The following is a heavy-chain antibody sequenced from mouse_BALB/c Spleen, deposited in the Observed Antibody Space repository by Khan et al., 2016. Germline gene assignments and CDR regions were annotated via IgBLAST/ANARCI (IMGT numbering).Heavy chain of an antibody. J-gene: IGHJ2*01. D-gene: IGHD2-10*02. CDR1: GYTFPNYW. Sequence: QVQLKQSGAELAKPGASVKMSCKASGYTFPNYWIHWVKQRPGQGLEWIGYINPSTGYSEYNQKFKDKATLTADKSSSTAYMQLSSLTSEDSAIYYCARVYGNYVYFDYWGQGTTLTVSS. V-gene: IGHV1-7*01. CDR3: ARVYGNYVYFDY. CDR2: INPSTGYS.